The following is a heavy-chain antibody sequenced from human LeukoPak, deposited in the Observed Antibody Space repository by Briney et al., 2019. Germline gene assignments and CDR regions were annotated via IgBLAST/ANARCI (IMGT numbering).Heavy chain of an antibody. CDR1: GFTFSNAW. CDR2: ITASGTAM. J-gene: IGHJ4*02. CDR3: ASSGSYRFDY. D-gene: IGHD1-26*01. Sequence: GGSLRLSCAASGFTFSNAWMSWVRQAPGKGLEWVSHITASGTAMFYADSVKGRFTISRDNAKNSLYLQMNSLRDEDTAVYYCASSGSYRFDYWGQGTLVTVSS. V-gene: IGHV3-48*02.